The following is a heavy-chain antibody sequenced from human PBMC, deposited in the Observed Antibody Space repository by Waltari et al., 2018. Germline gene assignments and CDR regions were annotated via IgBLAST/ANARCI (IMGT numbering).Heavy chain of an antibody. CDR3: ARAYGDLDWFDP. CDR2: IYYSGST. V-gene: IGHV4-59*01. Sequence: QVQLQESGPGLVKPSETLSLTCTVSGGSISSYYWSWIRQPPGKGLEWIGYIYYSGSTNYNPSLKSRVTISVDTSKNQFSLKLSSVTAAVTAVYYCARAYGDLDWFDPWGQGTLVTVSS. D-gene: IGHD2-21*01. J-gene: IGHJ5*02. CDR1: GGSISSYY.